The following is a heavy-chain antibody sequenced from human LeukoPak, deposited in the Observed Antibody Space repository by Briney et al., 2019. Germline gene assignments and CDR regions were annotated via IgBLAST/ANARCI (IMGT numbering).Heavy chain of an antibody. V-gene: IGHV2-5*02. Sequence: SGPTLVNPTQTLTLTCTFSGFSLSTSGVGVGWIRQPPGKALEWLALIHWDDDKRYSPSLESRLTLTKDTSKNQVVLKMTNMDPVDTATYYCAGGSGRTFDYWGQGTLVTVSS. J-gene: IGHJ4*02. CDR3: AGGSGRTFDY. CDR2: IHWDDDK. CDR1: GFSLSTSGVG. D-gene: IGHD3-10*01.